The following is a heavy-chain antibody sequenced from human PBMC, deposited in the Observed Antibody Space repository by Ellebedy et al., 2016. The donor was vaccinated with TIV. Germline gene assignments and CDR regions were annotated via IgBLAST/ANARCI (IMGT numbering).Heavy chain of an antibody. J-gene: IGHJ6*02. CDR3: AREGDTAMVHGMDV. Sequence: PGGSLRLSCAASGFTFSNYAMSWVRQAPGKGLQWVAGISGSGGSTYYADSVKGRFTISRDNAKNSLYLQMNSLRAEDTAVYYCAREGDTAMVHGMDVWGQGTTVTVSS. CDR2: ISGSGGST. V-gene: IGHV3-23*01. D-gene: IGHD5-18*01. CDR1: GFTFSNYA.